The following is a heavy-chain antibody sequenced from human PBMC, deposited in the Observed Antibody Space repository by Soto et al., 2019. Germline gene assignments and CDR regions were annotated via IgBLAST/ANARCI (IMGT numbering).Heavy chain of an antibody. CDR2: ISSTSGTI. CDR3: ARLSVRYCSGGSCSQLDY. J-gene: IGHJ4*02. CDR1: GFTFNSYS. Sequence: EVQLVESGGGLVQPGGSLRLSCAASGFTFNSYSMTWVRQAPGKGLEWLSFISSTSGTIYYADSVKVRFTISRDNAKNSLYLQMNSLRDEDTAVYYCARLSVRYCSGGSCSQLDYWGQGTLVTVSS. V-gene: IGHV3-48*02. D-gene: IGHD2-15*01.